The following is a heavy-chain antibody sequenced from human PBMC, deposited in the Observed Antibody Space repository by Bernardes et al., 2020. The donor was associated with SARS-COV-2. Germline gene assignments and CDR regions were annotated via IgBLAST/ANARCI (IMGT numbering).Heavy chain of an antibody. CDR3: ATETRRENYGMDV. CDR1: GLTFSSHR. CDR2: ISSGSRAR. Sequence: GGSLRLPCVVSGLTFSSHRMNWVRQAPGKGLEWISYISSGSRARYYADSVEGRFTIFRDNARNLLFLQMNSLRAEDTAVYYCATETRRENYGMDVWGQGTTVTVSS. V-gene: IGHV3-48*01. J-gene: IGHJ6*02. D-gene: IGHD2-2*01.